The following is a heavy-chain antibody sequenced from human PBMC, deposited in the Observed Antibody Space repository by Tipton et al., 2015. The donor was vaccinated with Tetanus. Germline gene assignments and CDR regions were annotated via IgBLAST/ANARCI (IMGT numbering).Heavy chain of an antibody. CDR1: GGPFRKYG. J-gene: IGHJ6*02. CDR2: IIPVFGTA. Sequence: QLVQSGPEVKKPGSSVKVSCKASGGPFRKYGISWLRLAPGQGLEWVGGIIPVFGTASYAQKFQGRVTITADDSTSTAYMELHSLRSEDTAVYYCARGASYGPDYYYGMDVWGQGTTVTVSS. CDR3: ARGASYGPDYYYGMDV. V-gene: IGHV1-69*01. D-gene: IGHD5-18*01.